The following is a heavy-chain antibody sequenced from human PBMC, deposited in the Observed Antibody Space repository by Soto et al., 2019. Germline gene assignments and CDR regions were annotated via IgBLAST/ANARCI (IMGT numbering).Heavy chain of an antibody. CDR2: IRWNGDDM. Sequence: EVQLVESGGGLVPPGRSLRLSCAASGFPFQHYAMHWVRRSPGKGLEWVSGIRWNGDDMGYADSVRGRFTISRDNAKNSLYLQMSSLRAEDTAFYYCAQDGGYCSGGNCYFDSWGQGTLVTVSS. CDR3: AQDGGYCSGGNCYFDS. V-gene: IGHV3-9*01. CDR1: GFPFQHYA. J-gene: IGHJ4*02. D-gene: IGHD2-15*01.